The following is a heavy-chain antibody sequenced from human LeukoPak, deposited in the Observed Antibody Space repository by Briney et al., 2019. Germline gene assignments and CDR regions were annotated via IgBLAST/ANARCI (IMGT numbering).Heavy chain of an antibody. CDR2: ISYDGRGK. CDR3: ARERSGYDHQY. V-gene: IGHV3-30*04. Sequence: GGFLRLSCAASGFTFSGYAMHWVRQAPGKGLEWVTLISYDGRGKYYADSVKGRFTISRDNSENMLYLQMNSLRPEDTAVYYCARERSGYDHQYWGQGTLVTVSS. D-gene: IGHD5-12*01. J-gene: IGHJ4*02. CDR1: GFTFSGYA.